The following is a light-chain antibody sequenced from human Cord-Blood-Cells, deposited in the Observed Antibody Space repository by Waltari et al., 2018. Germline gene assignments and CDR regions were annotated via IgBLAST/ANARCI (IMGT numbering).Light chain of an antibody. Sequence: DIKMTQTPSCLSASVGDRVPITCRASQSISSYLNWYQQKPGKAPKLLIYAASSLESGVPSRFSGSGSGTDFTLTISSLQPEDFAAYYCQQSYNTPITFGRGTRLEIK. J-gene: IGKJ5*01. CDR2: AAS. CDR1: QSISSY. V-gene: IGKV1-39*01. CDR3: QQSYNTPIT.